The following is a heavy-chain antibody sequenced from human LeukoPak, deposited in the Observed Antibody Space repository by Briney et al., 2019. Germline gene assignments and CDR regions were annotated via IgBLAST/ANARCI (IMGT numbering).Heavy chain of an antibody. CDR1: GFTFTSHW. Sequence: GGSLRLSCAASGFTFTSHWMSWIRQAPGKGLEWVALISHDGNKRYYGDSVKGRFAISRDDSKNSLYLQMNSLRPEDTAVYYCAKGSTNTLDKCGQGTLVTVSS. V-gene: IGHV3-30*18. D-gene: IGHD2-8*01. CDR2: ISHDGNKR. J-gene: IGHJ4*02. CDR3: AKGSTNTLDK.